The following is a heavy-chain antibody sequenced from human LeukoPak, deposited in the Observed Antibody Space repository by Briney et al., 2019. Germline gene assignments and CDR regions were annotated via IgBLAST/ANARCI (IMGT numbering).Heavy chain of an antibody. CDR1: GFTFSSYS. V-gene: IGHV3-21*01. D-gene: IGHD5-24*01. J-gene: IGHJ4*02. CDR3: AREPTRNLGYFDY. CDR2: ISSSSSYI. Sequence: PGRSLRLSCAASGFTFSSYSMNWVRQAPGKGLEWVSSISSSSSYIYYADSVKGRFTISRDNAKNSLYLQMNSLRAEDTAVYYCAREPTRNLGYFDYWGQGTLVTVSS.